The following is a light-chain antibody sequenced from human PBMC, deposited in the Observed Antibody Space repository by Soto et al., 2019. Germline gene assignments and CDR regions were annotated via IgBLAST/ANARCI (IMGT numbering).Light chain of an antibody. J-gene: IGKJ5*01. CDR2: DVS. Sequence: AIPLTQSPSSLSASVGDRVTITCRASQDIRGALAWYQQKPGKAPKILIYDVSTLESGVPSRFSGSSSGTDFTLTISSLQPVDFATYYCQQFNSYPITFGKGTRLEIK. CDR1: QDIRGA. CDR3: QQFNSYPIT. V-gene: IGKV1-13*02.